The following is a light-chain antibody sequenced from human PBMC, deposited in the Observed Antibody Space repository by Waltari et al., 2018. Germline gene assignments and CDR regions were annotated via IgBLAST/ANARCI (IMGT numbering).Light chain of an antibody. V-gene: IGLV1-51*02. CDR1: SPNLGNHY. CDR3: GTWDSSLSGAV. Sequence: QSVLPQPPSVSAAPGQRVTIPCSGGSPNLGNHYVSWYRQFPGTAPKLLIYENSERPSGIPGRFSGSKSGTSATLDITGLQAGDEADYYCGTWDSSLSGAVFGGGTHLTVL. J-gene: IGLJ7*01. CDR2: ENS.